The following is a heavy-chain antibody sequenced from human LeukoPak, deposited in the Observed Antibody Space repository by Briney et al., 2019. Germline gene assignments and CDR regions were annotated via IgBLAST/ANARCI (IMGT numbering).Heavy chain of an antibody. V-gene: IGHV3-23*01. CDR1: GFSFFNYA. CDR2: ISGSGDST. J-gene: IGHJ6*02. CDR3: AKSVAIYFYYGLDV. D-gene: IGHD3-3*01. Sequence: GGSLRLSCIASGFSFFNYAMTWVRQAPGKGLEWVSAISGSGDSTFNADSVKGRFTISRDNSKNTLFLQMNSLRVEDTAPYYCAKSVAIYFYYGLDVWGQGTTVTVSS.